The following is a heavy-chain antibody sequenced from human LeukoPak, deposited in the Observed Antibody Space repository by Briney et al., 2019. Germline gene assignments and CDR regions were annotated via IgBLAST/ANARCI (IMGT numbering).Heavy chain of an antibody. J-gene: IGHJ6*02. D-gene: IGHD5-24*01. CDR1: GGSISSSSYY. CDR2: IYYSGST. V-gene: IGHV4-39*02. CDR3: AGDRRDAYYYYYGMDV. Sequence: SETLSLTRTVSGGSISSSSYYWGWIRQPPGKGLEWIGSIYYSGSTYYNPSLKSRVTISVDTSKNQFSLKLSSVTAADTAVYYCAGDRRDAYYYYYGMDVWGQGTTVTVSS.